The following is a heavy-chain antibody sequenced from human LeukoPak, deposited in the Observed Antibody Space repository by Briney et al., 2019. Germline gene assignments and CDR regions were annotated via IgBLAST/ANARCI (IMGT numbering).Heavy chain of an antibody. CDR3: ARLQDYYYYMDV. CDR2: ISFDGTDA. Sequence: PGTSLRLSCAASGFTFSSYAIHWVRQAPGKGLEWVAVISFDGTDAFYADSVKGRLTISRDNSKNTLYLQMSSLRADDTAVYYCARLQDYYYYMDVWGKGTTVTISS. V-gene: IGHV3-30*04. CDR1: GFTFSSYA. J-gene: IGHJ6*03.